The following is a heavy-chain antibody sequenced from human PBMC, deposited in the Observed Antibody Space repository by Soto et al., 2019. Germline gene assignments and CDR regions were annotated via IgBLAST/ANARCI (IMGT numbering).Heavy chain of an antibody. CDR2: VSSSSSII. CDR3: ARDQKASWYTRYFDS. D-gene: IGHD6-13*01. V-gene: IGHV3-48*01. CDR1: GFTFSLYN. Sequence: EVQVVASGGGLVQPGGSLRLSCAASGFTFSLYNMNWVRQAPGKGLEWVAYVSSSSSIIYYADSVKGRFNISRDDAKNSLYLQMNSLGAEATAVYFCARDQKASWYTRYFDSWGLGTLVTVSS. J-gene: IGHJ4*02.